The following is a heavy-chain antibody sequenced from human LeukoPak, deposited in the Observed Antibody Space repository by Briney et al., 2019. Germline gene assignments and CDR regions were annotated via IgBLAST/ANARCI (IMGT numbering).Heavy chain of an antibody. CDR3: AKQFVDI. CDR2: ISGSGDDP. Sequence: QPGGSLRLSCAASGFTFSNYAMNWVRRAPGKGLEWVSSISGSGDDPSYADSVKGRFTISRDNSRNTLYLQMNSLRAEDTAVYYCAKQFVDIWGQGTLVTVS. CDR1: GFTFSNYA. V-gene: IGHV3-23*01. J-gene: IGHJ5*02. D-gene: IGHD5-24*01.